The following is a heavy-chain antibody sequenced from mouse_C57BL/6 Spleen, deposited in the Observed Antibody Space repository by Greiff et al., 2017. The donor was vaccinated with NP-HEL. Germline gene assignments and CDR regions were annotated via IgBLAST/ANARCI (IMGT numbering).Heavy chain of an antibody. J-gene: IGHJ3*01. Sequence: VQLKESGAELVRPGASVTLSCKASGYTFTDYEMHWVKQTPVHGLEWIGAIDPETGGTAYNQKFKGKAILTADKSSSTAYMELRSLTSEDYAVYYCTTQAFAYWGQGTLVTVSA. V-gene: IGHV1-15*01. D-gene: IGHD3-2*02. CDR3: TTQAFAY. CDR1: GYTFTDYE. CDR2: IDPETGGT.